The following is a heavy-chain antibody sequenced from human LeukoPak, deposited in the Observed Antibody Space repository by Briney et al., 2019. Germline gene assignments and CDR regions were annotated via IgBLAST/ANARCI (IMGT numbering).Heavy chain of an antibody. CDR2: INHSGST. CDR1: GFTFSSYA. J-gene: IGHJ4*02. Sequence: GSLRLSCAASGFTFSSYAMSWVRQAPGKGLEWIGEINHSGSTNYNPSLKSRVTISVDKSKNQFSLKLSSVTAADTAVYYCASGTGGNWGQGTLVTVSS. V-gene: IGHV4-34*01. D-gene: IGHD2-8*02. CDR3: ASGTGGN.